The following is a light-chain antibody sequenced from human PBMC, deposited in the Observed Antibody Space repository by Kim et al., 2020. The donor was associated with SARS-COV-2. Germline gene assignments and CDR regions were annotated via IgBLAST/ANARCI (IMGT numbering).Light chain of an antibody. CDR2: EVS. Sequence: QSALTQPASVSGSPGQSITISCTGTSSDVGGYNYVSWYQQHPGKAPKLMIYEVSNRPSGVSDRFSGSKSANTASLTISGLQAEDEADYYCSSYTSRITLAFGGGTQLTVL. V-gene: IGLV2-14*01. CDR3: SSYTSRITLA. J-gene: IGLJ2*01. CDR1: SSDVGGYNY.